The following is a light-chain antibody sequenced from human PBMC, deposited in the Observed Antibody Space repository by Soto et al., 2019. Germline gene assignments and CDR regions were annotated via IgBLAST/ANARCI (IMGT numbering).Light chain of an antibody. CDR1: RTINTY. CDR2: GAS. CDR3: QQTYIDIS. V-gene: IGKV1-39*01. Sequence: DFRMTQSQSALSASVGDTITITCRASRTINTYLNWLQQKPGEHPRLRIYGASTLHDGVPSRFSGSGSGADFTLTISGLQPEDFASYHCQQTYIDISFGGGKKV. J-gene: IGKJ4*01.